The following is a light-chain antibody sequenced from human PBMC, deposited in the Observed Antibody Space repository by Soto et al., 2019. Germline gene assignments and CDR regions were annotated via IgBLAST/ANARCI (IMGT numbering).Light chain of an antibody. Sequence: DIQMTQSPSFVSASVGDRVTITCRASQDISSWLVWYQQKPGKAPKLLIHATSGLQSGVPSRFSGSRSGTDFTLTISNLQSEDFATYYCQQANSFPLTFGGGTKVEIK. CDR1: QDISSW. J-gene: IGKJ4*01. CDR3: QQANSFPLT. CDR2: ATS. V-gene: IGKV1-12*01.